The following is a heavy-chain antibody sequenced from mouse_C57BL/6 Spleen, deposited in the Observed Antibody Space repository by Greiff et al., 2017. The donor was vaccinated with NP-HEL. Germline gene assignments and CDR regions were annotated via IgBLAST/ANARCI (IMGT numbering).Heavy chain of an antibody. CDR3: ARVGGDDPSLDY. D-gene: IGHD2-12*01. Sequence: QVQLKQSGAELVKPGASVKLSCKASGYTFTSYWMHWVKQRPGQGLEWIGVIHPKSGSTNYNEKFKSKATLTVDKSSSTAYMQLSSLTSEDSAVYCCARVGGDDPSLDYWGQGTTLTVSS. J-gene: IGHJ2*01. V-gene: IGHV1-64*01. CDR1: GYTFTSYW. CDR2: IHPKSGST.